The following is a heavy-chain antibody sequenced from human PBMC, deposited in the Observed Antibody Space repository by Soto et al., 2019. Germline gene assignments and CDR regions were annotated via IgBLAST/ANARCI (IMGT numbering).Heavy chain of an antibody. Sequence: EVQLLESGGGLVQPGGSLRLSCAASRFSFSSYWMSWVRQAPGKGLEWVANIKQDGSEKYYVDSVKGRFTISRDNAKNSLYLQMNSLRAEDTAVYYCARDGYHPGDYWGQGTLVTVSS. CDR2: IKQDGSEK. V-gene: IGHV3-7*01. J-gene: IGHJ4*02. D-gene: IGHD5-18*01. CDR1: RFSFSSYW. CDR3: ARDGYHPGDY.